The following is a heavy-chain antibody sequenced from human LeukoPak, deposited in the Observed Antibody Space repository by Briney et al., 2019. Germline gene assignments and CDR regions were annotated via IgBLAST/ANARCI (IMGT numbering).Heavy chain of an antibody. V-gene: IGHV3-23*01. CDR1: GFNFSSYA. J-gene: IGHJ5*02. CDR2: ISGSGGST. CDR3: AKYWRDYDFWSGYPNWFDP. D-gene: IGHD3-3*01. Sequence: GGSLRLSCAASGFNFSSYAMSWVRQAPGKGLEWFSAISGSGGSTYYADSVKGRFTISRDNSKNTLYLQMNSLRAEDTAVYYCAKYWRDYDFWSGYPNWFDPWGQVTLVTVSS.